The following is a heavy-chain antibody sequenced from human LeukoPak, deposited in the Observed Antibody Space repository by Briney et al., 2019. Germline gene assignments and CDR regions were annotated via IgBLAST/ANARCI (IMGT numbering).Heavy chain of an antibody. V-gene: IGHV4-59*01. CDR1: GGSISSYY. CDR3: AVAGLSGIDY. D-gene: IGHD6-19*01. CDR2: IYYSGST. Sequence: SETLSLTCTVSGGSISSYYWSWIRQPPGKGLEWIGYIYYSGSTNYNPSLKSRVTISADTSKNQFSLKLSSVTAADTAVYYCAVAGLSGIDYWGQGPLVTVSS. J-gene: IGHJ4*02.